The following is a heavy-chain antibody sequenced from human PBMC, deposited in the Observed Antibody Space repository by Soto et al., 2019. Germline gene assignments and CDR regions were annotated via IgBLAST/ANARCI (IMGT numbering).Heavy chain of an antibody. CDR1: GYTFTGYY. Sequence: ASVKVSCKASGYTFTGYYMHWVRQAPGQGLEWMGWINPNSGGTNYAQKFQGWVAMTRDTSISTAYMELSRLRSDDTAVYYCARDTPKRWGMDVWGQGTTVTVSS. CDR3: ARDTPKRWGMDV. J-gene: IGHJ6*02. D-gene: IGHD7-27*01. V-gene: IGHV1-2*04. CDR2: INPNSGGT.